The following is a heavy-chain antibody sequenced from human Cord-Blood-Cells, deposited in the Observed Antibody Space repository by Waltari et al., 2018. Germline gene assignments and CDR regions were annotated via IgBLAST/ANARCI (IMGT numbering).Heavy chain of an antibody. Sequence: QLQLQESGPGLVKPSETLSLTCTVSGGSISSSCYYWGWIRQPPGKGLEWIGSIYYSGSTYYSPSRMRRVTISVDTTKIQFSLKVSSVTAADTAVYYCASRLIYGEYVGPDYWGQGTLVTVSS. CDR2: IYYSGST. J-gene: IGHJ4*02. D-gene: IGHD4-17*01. V-gene: IGHV4-39*01. CDR3: ASRLIYGEYVGPDY. CDR1: GGSISSSCYY.